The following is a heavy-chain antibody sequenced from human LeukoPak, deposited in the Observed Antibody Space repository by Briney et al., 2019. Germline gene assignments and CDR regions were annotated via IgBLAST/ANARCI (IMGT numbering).Heavy chain of an antibody. CDR1: GFALRSYS. CDR3: AIPVGAYDAFDI. J-gene: IGHJ3*02. V-gene: IGHV3-21*01. CDR2: ISRSSSYI. D-gene: IGHD1-26*01. Sequence: GGSLRLSCAASGFALRSYSMNWVRQSPGKGLEWVSSISRSSSYIWYADSVRGRFTISRDNAKNSLYLQMNSLRAEDTAVYYCAIPVGAYDAFDIWGQGTMVTVSS.